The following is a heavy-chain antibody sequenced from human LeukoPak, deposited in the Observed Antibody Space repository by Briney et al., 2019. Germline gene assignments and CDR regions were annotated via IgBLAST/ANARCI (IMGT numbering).Heavy chain of an antibody. Sequence: GSLRLSCASSGFTFSSYAMSWVRQAPGKRLEWVSAISGSGGSTYYADSVKGRFTISRDNSKNTLFLQMNSLRAEDTAVYYCAKDRYQLLYGWFDPWGQGTLVTVSS. J-gene: IGHJ5*02. CDR1: GFTFSSYA. V-gene: IGHV3-23*01. CDR2: ISGSGGST. D-gene: IGHD2-2*02. CDR3: AKDRYQLLYGWFDP.